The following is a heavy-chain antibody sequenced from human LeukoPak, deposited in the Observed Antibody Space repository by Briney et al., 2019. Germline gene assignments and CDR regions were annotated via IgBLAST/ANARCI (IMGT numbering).Heavy chain of an antibody. J-gene: IGHJ3*02. D-gene: IGHD1-26*01. CDR2: IKQDGSEK. CDR3: ARDWGSYPLVDAFDI. Sequence: GGSLRLSCAASGFTFSSYWMSWVRQAPGKGLEWVANIKQDGSEKYYVDSVKGRFTISRDNAKNSLYLQMNSLRAEDTAVYYCARDWGSYPLVDAFDIWGQGTMVTVSS. V-gene: IGHV3-7*01. CDR1: GFTFSSYW.